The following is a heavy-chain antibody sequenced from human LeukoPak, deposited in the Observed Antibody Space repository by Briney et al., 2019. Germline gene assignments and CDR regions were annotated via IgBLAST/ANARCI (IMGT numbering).Heavy chain of an antibody. CDR2: IKQDGSEK. D-gene: IGHD2-15*01. J-gene: IGHJ4*02. CDR1: GFTFSSYW. CDR3: ARVFGKIVVVVAATGGYFDY. V-gene: IGHV3-7*01. Sequence: GGSLRLSRAASGFTFSSYWMSWVRQAPGKGLEWVANIKQDGSEKYYVDSVKGRFTISRDNAKNSLYLQMNSLRAEDTAVYYCARVFGKIVVVVAATGGYFDYWGQGTLVTVSS.